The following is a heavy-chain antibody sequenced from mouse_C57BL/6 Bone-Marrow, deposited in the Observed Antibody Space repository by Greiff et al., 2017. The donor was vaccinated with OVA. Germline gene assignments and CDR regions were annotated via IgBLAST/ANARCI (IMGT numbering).Heavy chain of an antibody. D-gene: IGHD1-1*01. V-gene: IGHV3-8*01. CDR3: ARFTTVVATNWYFDV. CDR1: GYSITSDY. CDR2: ISYSGST. J-gene: IGHJ1*03. Sequence: EVKLQESGPGLAKPSQTLSLTCSVTGYSITSDYWNWIRKFPGNKLEYMGYISYSGSTNYNPSLKSRISITRDTSKNQYYLQLNSVTTEDTATYYCARFTTVVATNWYFDVWGTGTTVTVSS.